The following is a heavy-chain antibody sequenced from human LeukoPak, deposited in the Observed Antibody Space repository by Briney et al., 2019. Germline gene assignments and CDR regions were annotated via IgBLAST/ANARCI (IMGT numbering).Heavy chain of an antibody. CDR3: TREDYYYASGR. Sequence: GGSLRLSCVASGFSFTDHYMSWVRQAPGKGLEWVSYISSGGDIIYYADSVKGRFTISRDNAKNSLFLQMNSLRAEDTAVYYCTREDYYYASGRWAQGTLVTVSS. CDR2: ISSGGDII. V-gene: IGHV3-11*04. J-gene: IGHJ4*02. CDR1: GFSFTDHY. D-gene: IGHD3-10*01.